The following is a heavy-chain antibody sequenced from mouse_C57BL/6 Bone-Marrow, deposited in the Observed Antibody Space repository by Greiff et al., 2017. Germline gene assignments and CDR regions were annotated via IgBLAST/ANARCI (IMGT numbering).Heavy chain of an antibody. J-gene: IGHJ4*01. Sequence: VKLQQSGAELARPGASVKLSCKASGYTFTSYGISWVKQRTGQGLEWIGEIYPRSGNTYYNEKFKGKATLTADKSSSTAYMELRSLTSEDSAVYFCARAPYYSGSSFYYAMDYGGQGTSVTVSS. CDR3: ARAPYYSGSSFYYAMDY. CDR2: IYPRSGNT. V-gene: IGHV1-81*01. D-gene: IGHD1-1*01. CDR1: GYTFTSYG.